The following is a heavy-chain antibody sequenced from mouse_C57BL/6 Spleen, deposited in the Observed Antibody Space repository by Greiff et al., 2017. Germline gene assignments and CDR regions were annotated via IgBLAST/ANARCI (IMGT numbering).Heavy chain of an antibody. CDR1: GYSITSGYY. V-gene: IGHV3-6*01. Sequence: EVQLQQSGPGLVKPSQSLSLTCSVTGYSITSGYYWNWIRQFPGNKLEWMGYISYDGSNNYNPSLKNRISITRDTSKNQFFLKLNSVTTEDTATYYCARGGDYYGSSYVGYFDVWGTGTTVTVSS. D-gene: IGHD1-1*01. CDR2: ISYDGSN. CDR3: ARGGDYYGSSYVGYFDV. J-gene: IGHJ1*03.